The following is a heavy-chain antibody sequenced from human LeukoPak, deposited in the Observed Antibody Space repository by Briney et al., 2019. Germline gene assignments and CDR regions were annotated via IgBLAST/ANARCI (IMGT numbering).Heavy chain of an antibody. CDR1: GFRFNTYW. D-gene: IGHD4-17*01. J-gene: IGHJ4*02. CDR3: SRGPSTTLTTF. Sequence: TGGCLRLSCTASGFRFNTYWMTWVRQAPGKGLEWVANIKPDGDTTNYLDSVKGRFTISRDNAKSSLHLQMNGLTAEDTAVYYCSRGPSTTLTTFWGQGTMVTVSS. V-gene: IGHV3-7*01. CDR2: IKPDGDTT.